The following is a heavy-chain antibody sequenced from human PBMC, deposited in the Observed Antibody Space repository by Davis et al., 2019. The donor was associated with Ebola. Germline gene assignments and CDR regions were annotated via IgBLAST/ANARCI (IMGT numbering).Heavy chain of an antibody. J-gene: IGHJ2*01. CDR3: ARARIWFGELLSNWYFDL. CDR1: GGSISSSSYY. V-gene: IGHV4-39*01. D-gene: IGHD3-10*01. Sequence: SETLSLTCTVSGGSISSSSYYWGWIRQPPGKGLEWIGSIYYSGSTYYNPSLKSRVTISVDTSKNQFSLKLSSVTAADTAVYYCARARIWFGELLSNWYFDLWGRGTLVTVSS. CDR2: IYYSGST.